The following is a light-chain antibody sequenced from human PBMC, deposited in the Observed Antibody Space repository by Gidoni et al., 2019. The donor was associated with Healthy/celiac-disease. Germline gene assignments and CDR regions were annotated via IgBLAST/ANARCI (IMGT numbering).Light chain of an antibody. Sequence: DIQMTQSPSTLSASVGDRVTITCRASQSISSWLAWYQQKPGKAPKLLIYDASSLESGVPSRFSGSGSGTEFTLTISSLQPDDFATYYCQQYNSYPWTFXXXTKVEIK. V-gene: IGKV1-5*01. J-gene: IGKJ1*01. CDR1: QSISSW. CDR3: QQYNSYPWT. CDR2: DAS.